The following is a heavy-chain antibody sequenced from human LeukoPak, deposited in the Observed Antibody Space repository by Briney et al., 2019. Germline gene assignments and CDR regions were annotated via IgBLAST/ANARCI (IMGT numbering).Heavy chain of an antibody. Sequence: SETLSLTCTVSGGSISSYYWSWIRQPPGKGLEWIGHIYYTGSTEYNPSLKSRVTISVDTSQNQFSLKVNSVTAADTAVYFCARGDGWGDAVDGMGYWGQGTLVTVSS. CDR2: IYYTGST. D-gene: IGHD6-19*01. CDR3: ARGDGWGDAVDGMGY. CDR1: GGSISSYY. J-gene: IGHJ4*02. V-gene: IGHV4-59*01.